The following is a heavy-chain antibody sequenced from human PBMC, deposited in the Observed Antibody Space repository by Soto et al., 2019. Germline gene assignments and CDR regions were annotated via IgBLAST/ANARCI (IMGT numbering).Heavy chain of an antibody. CDR2: IKQDGSEK. CDR3: ARAVSGYDYYFDY. D-gene: IGHD5-12*01. V-gene: IGHV3-7*03. CDR1: GFTFSSYW. J-gene: IGHJ4*02. Sequence: GGSLRIACAASGFTFSSYWMSWVRQAPGKGLEWVANIKQDGSEKYYVDSVKGRFTISRDNAKNSLYLQMNSLRAEDTAVYYCARAVSGYDYYFDYWGQGTLVTVSS.